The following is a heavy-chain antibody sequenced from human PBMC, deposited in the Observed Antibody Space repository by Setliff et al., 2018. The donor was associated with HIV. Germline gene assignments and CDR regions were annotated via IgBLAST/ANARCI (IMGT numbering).Heavy chain of an antibody. CDR3: ARDPGDTYYYYSYMDV. J-gene: IGHJ6*03. CDR1: GGSISSGSFY. CDR2: IYTSGST. V-gene: IGHV4-61*09. D-gene: IGHD3-10*01. Sequence: PSETLSLTCAVSGGSISSGSFYWSWIRQPAGKGLEWLGHIYTSGSTNYNPSLKSRVTISVDTSKNQFSLKLNSVTAAGTAVYYCARDPGDTYYYYSYMDVWGKGTTVTVSS.